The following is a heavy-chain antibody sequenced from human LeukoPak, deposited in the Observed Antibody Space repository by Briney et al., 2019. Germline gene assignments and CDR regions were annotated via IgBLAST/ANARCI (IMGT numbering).Heavy chain of an antibody. CDR3: ARDPYGDYWFDY. V-gene: IGHV4-34*01. D-gene: IGHD4-17*01. J-gene: IGHJ4*02. CDR1: GGSFSGYY. CDR2: INHSGST. Sequence: SETLSLTCAVYGGSFSGYYWSWIRQPPGKGLEWIGEINHSGSTNHNPSLKSRVTISVDTSKNQFSLKLSSVTAADTAVYYCARDPYGDYWFDYWGQGTLVTVSS.